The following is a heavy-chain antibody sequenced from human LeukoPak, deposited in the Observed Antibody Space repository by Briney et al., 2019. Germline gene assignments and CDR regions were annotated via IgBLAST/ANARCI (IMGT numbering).Heavy chain of an antibody. J-gene: IGHJ4*02. CDR1: GSTFSSYG. CDR3: AKAHGSSSCPDY. V-gene: IGHV3-30*18. D-gene: IGHD6-13*01. Sequence: PGGSLRLSCAASGSTFSSYGMHWVRQAPGKGLEWVAVISYDGSNKYYADSVKGRFTISRDDSKNTLYLQMNSLRAEDTAVYYCAKAHGSSSCPDYWGQGTLVTVSS. CDR2: ISYDGSNK.